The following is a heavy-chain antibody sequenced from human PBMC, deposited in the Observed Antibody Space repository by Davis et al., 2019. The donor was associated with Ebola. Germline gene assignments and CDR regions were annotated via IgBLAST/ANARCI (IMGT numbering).Heavy chain of an antibody. V-gene: IGHV4-34*01. CDR1: GGSFSGYY. CDR2: INHSGST. J-gene: IGHJ5*02. Sequence: MPSETLSLTCAVYGGSFSGYYWSWIRQPPGKGLEWIGEINHSGSTNYNPSLKSRVTISVDTSKNQFSLKLSSVTAADTAVYYCARDPPRVSWGQGTLVTVSS. D-gene: IGHD2-8*01. CDR3: ARDPPRVS.